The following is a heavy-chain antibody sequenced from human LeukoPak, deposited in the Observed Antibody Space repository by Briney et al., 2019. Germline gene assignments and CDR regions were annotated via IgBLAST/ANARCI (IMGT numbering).Heavy chain of an antibody. V-gene: IGHV3-23*01. CDR2: ISGNGGIT. D-gene: IGHD4-23*01. CDR1: GFTFSNSA. J-gene: IGHJ4*02. CDR3: AKKSPYGGADY. Sequence: GGSLRLSCAASGFTFSNSAMSWVRQAPGKGLEWVSAISGNGGITYYADSVKGQFTISRDNSKNTPYLQMNTLRADDTAVYYCAKKSPYGGADYWGQGTLVTVSS.